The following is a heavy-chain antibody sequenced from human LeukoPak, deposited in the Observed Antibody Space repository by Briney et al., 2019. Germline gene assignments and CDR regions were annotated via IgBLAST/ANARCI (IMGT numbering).Heavy chain of an antibody. V-gene: IGHV3-30*04. J-gene: IGHJ4*02. CDR1: GFTFSSSN. CDR3: AREPAANSDFDY. CDR2: VSYDGSNK. Sequence: GGSLRLSCAASGFTFSSSNMHWVRQAPGKGLEWVAVVSYDGSNKYYADSVKGRFTISRDNSKNTLYLQMNSLRAEDTAVYYCAREPAANSDFDYWGQGTLVTVSS. D-gene: IGHD1-1*01.